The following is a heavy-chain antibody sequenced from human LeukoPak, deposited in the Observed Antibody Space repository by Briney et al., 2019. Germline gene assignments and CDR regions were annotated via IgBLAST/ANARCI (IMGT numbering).Heavy chain of an antibody. CDR2: MYYIVST. V-gene: IGHV4-30-4*01. CDR3: ARPYYYDSRIDP. Sequence: SQTLSLTCTVSGGSISSGDYYWSWIRQPPGKGLEWIAYMYYIVSTYYNPSLKSRVTMSADTSKNQLSLKLSSVTAADTAVYYCARPYYYDSRIDPWGQGILVTVSS. J-gene: IGHJ5*02. D-gene: IGHD3-22*01. CDR1: GGSISSGDYY.